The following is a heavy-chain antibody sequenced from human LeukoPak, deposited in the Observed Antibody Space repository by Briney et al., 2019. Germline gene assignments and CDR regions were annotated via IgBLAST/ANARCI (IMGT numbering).Heavy chain of an antibody. CDR1: GYDFWGWW. CDR2: IYPDDSNT. J-gene: IGHJ5*02. Sequence: GESLKISCQGSGYDFWGWWIAWVRQMPGKGLEWMGIIYPDDSNTKYSPSFQGQVSISADKSIRTAYLQWSSLQASDTAIYYCARFSGPTLGANYFDPWGQGTLVTVSS. D-gene: IGHD3-16*01. CDR3: ARFSGPTLGANYFDP. V-gene: IGHV5-51*01.